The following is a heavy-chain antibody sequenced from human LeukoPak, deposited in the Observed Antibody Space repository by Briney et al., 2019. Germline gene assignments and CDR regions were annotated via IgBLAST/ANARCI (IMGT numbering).Heavy chain of an antibody. V-gene: IGHV3-30-3*01. CDR3: ARDRRPYGSGSYKPHDY. CDR1: GFTLSSYA. CDR2: ISYDGSNK. Sequence: GGSLRLSCAASGFTLSSYAMHWVRQAPGKGLEWVAVISYDGSNKYYADSVKGRFTISRDNSKNTLYLQMNSLRAEDTAVYYCARDRRPYGSGSYKPHDYWGQGTLVTVSS. J-gene: IGHJ4*02. D-gene: IGHD3-10*01.